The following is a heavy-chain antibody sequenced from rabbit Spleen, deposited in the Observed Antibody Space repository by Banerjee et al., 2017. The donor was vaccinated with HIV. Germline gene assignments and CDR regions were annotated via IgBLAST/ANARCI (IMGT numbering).Heavy chain of an antibody. J-gene: IGHJ4*01. V-gene: IGHV1S47*01. CDR2: IDPIFGRT. Sequence: EESGGDLVKPGASLTLTCKASGFDFSNYGVTWVRQAPGKGLEWIGYIDPIFGRTYYASWVNGRFTISSHNAQNTLYLQLNSLTAADTATYFCVREVAAKFSLWGQGTLVTVS. CDR3: VREVAAKFSL. D-gene: IGHD4-1*01. CDR1: GFDFSNYG.